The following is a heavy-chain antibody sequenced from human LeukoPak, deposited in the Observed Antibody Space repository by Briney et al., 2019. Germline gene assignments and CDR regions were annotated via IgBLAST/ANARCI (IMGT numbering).Heavy chain of an antibody. CDR2: IIPIFGTA. CDR1: GGTFSSYA. CDR3: ARDYATMVRGAHYYGMDV. V-gene: IGHV1-69*13. Sequence: VASVKVSCKASGGTFSSYAISWVRQAPGQGLEWMGGIIPIFGTANYAQKFQGRVTITADESTSTAYMELSSLRSEDTAVYYCARDYATMVRGAHYYGMDVWGKGTTVTVSS. J-gene: IGHJ6*04. D-gene: IGHD3-10*01.